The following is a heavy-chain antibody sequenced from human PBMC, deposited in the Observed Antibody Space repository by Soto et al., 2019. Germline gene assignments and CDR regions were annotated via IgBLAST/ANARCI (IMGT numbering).Heavy chain of an antibody. CDR2: INPNGGIT. Sequence: ASVKVSCKASGYTFTHYYIHWVRQAPGQGLEWMGIINPNGGITTYAQKFRAGFTMTRDTSTSTVYLELSSLRSEDSAIYYCAPSVNSDMSCDYWGQGALVTVSS. CDR1: GYTFTHYY. CDR3: APSVNSDMSCDY. V-gene: IGHV1-46*01. J-gene: IGHJ4*02.